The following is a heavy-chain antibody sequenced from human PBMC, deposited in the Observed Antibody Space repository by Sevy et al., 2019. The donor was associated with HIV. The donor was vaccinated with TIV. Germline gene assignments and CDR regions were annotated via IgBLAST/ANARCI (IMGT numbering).Heavy chain of an antibody. V-gene: IGHV4-31*11. CDR2: IYNRGNV. CDR1: GGSIRGGDYY. Sequence: SETLSLTCAVSGGSIRGGDYYWSWIRQRPGKSLEWMGYIYNRGNVHYSPSLKSRLLISVDTSKKQFSLELRSVTAADTAIYYCATGRGGYTDGNFYYYYGMDVWGHWTTVTVSS. CDR3: ATGRGGYTDGNFYYYYGMDV. J-gene: IGHJ6*02. D-gene: IGHD5-18*01.